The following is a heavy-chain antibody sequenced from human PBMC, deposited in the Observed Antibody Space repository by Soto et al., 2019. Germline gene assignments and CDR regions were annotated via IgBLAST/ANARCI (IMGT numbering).Heavy chain of an antibody. CDR3: ARSQGSSTSLELYYFYYYGMDV. V-gene: IGHV1-69*01. J-gene: IGHJ6*02. Sequence: QVQLVQSGAEVKKPGSSVKVSCKASGGTFSSYAISWVRQAPGQGLEWMGGIIPISGTANYAQKFQGRVTSTADESTSTAYMELSSLRSEDTAVYYCARSQGSSTSLELYYFYYYGMDVWGQGTTVTVSS. D-gene: IGHD2-2*01. CDR1: GGTFSSYA. CDR2: IIPISGTA.